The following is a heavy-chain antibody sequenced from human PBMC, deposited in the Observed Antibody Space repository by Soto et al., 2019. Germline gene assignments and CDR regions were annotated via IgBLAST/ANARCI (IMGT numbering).Heavy chain of an antibody. Sequence: GASVKVSCKASGGTFSSYTISWVRQAPGQGLEWMGRIIPILGIANYAQKFQGRVTITADKSTSTAYMELSSLTSEDMAVYYCGRATVVVAATPGSIWFDPWGQGTLVTV. CDR3: GRATVVVAATPGSIWFDP. J-gene: IGHJ5*02. V-gene: IGHV1-69*02. CDR1: GGTFSSYT. CDR2: IIPILGIA. D-gene: IGHD2-15*01.